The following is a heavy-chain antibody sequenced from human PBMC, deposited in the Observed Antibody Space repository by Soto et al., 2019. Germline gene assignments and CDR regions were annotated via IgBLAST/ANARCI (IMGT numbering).Heavy chain of an antibody. CDR3: ARATSRKFDY. CDR2: TYYRSKWDN. Sequence: SQTCARTCDVSGDSVSSSDVSWHWIRQSPSRGLEGLGRTYYRSKWDNDYRMSGKSRITINPATSKNQFSLQLNSVSPDDPAVYYCARATSRKFDYWGQGTLVAISS. D-gene: IGHD6-6*01. CDR1: GDSVSSSDVS. J-gene: IGHJ4*02. V-gene: IGHV6-1*01.